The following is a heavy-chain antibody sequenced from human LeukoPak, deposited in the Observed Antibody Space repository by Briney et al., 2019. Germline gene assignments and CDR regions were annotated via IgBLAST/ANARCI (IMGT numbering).Heavy chain of an antibody. D-gene: IGHD3-16*01. CDR2: IKQDESQK. J-gene: IGHJ3*02. V-gene: IGHV3-7*01. CDR3: ARDTYDYVWGSPDAFDI. CDR1: GFTFSNYW. Sequence: PGGSLRLSCAASGFTFSNYWMSWVRQAPGKGLEWVANIKQDESQKYYVDSVKGRFTISRDNAKSSLYLQMNSLRAEDTAVYYCARDTYDYVWGSPDAFDIWGQGTMVTVSS.